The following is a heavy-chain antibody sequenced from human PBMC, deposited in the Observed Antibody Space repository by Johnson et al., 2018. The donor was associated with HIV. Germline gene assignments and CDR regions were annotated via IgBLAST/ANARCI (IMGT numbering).Heavy chain of an antibody. V-gene: IGHV3-23*04. Sequence: VQLVESGGGLVQPGRSLRLSCAGSGFTFSDHAMGWVRQAPGKGLEWVSSMSGSGAVTYYADSVKGRFTISRDNSKNRLFLQMNSLRAEDTAVYYCARACRDGYTCDAFDIWGQGTMVTVSS. CDR2: MSGSGAVT. CDR1: GFTFSDHA. D-gene: IGHD5-24*01. J-gene: IGHJ3*02. CDR3: ARACRDGYTCDAFDI.